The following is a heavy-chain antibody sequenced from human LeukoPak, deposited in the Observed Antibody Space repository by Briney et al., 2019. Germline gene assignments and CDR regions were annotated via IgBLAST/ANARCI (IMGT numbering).Heavy chain of an antibody. J-gene: IGHJ4*02. CDR3: ARDLSPVVRASPMGY. V-gene: IGHV3-30*02. Sequence: GGSLRLSCAASGFTFSSYGMHWVRQAPGKGLEWVAIIWYDGNNKYYADSVKGRFTISSDTSKNTLYLQMNSLRAEDTAVYYCARDLSPVVRASPMGYWGQGTPVTVSS. D-gene: IGHD3-10*01. CDR2: IWYDGNNK. CDR1: GFTFSSYG.